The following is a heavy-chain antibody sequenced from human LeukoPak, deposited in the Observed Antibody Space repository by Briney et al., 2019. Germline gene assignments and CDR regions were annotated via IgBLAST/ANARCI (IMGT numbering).Heavy chain of an antibody. V-gene: IGHV3-64*01. Sequence: GGSLRLSCAASGFTFNKYAIKWVRQAPGKGLEYVSSISSNGDSTYYVNSVKGRFTISRDNDMHTLYLQMNSLRVEDTAVYYCAKDWRWQQNTYGMNIWGQGTTVTVSS. D-gene: IGHD2-15*01. CDR1: GFTFNKYA. CDR2: ISSNGDST. CDR3: AKDWRWQQNTYGMNI. J-gene: IGHJ6*02.